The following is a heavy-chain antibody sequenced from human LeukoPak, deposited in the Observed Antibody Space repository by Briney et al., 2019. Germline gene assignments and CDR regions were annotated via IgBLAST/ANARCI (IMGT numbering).Heavy chain of an antibody. CDR1: GGSISSSSYY. CDR2: IYYSGST. D-gene: IGHD3-3*01. CDR3: ARPGITEYAFDI. Sequence: PSETLSLTCTVSGGSISSSSYYWGWIRQPPGEGLEWIGSIYYSGSTYYNPSLKSRVTISVDTSKNQFSLKLSSVTAADTAVYYCARPGITEYAFDIWGQGTMVTVSS. J-gene: IGHJ3*02. V-gene: IGHV4-39*07.